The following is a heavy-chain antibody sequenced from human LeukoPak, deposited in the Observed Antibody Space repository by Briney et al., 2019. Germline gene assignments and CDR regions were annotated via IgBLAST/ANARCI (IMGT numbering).Heavy chain of an antibody. J-gene: IGHJ4*02. D-gene: IGHD3-10*01. CDR3: ARDLRDVLLWFGKFQD. V-gene: IGHV4-34*01. Sequence: SETLSLTCAVYGGSFSGYYWSWIRQPPGKGLEWIGEIYHSGSTNYNPSLKSRVTISVDKSKNQFSLKLSSVTAADTAVYYCARDLRDVLLWFGKFQDWGQGTLVTVSS. CDR1: GGSFSGYY. CDR2: IYHSGST.